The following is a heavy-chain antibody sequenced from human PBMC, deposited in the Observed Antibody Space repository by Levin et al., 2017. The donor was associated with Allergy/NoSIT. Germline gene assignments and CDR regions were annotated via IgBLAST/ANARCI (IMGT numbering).Heavy chain of an antibody. D-gene: IGHD3-10*01. J-gene: IGHJ3*02. V-gene: IGHV4-34*01. CDR2: INHSGST. Sequence: GSLRLSCAVYGGSLSGYYWSWIRQPPGKGLEWIGEINHSGSTNYNPSLKSRVTISVDTSKNQFSLKLSSVTAADTAVYYCARDARITMVRGVSNTFDIWGQGTMVTVSS. CDR1: GGSLSGYY. CDR3: ARDARITMVRGVSNTFDI.